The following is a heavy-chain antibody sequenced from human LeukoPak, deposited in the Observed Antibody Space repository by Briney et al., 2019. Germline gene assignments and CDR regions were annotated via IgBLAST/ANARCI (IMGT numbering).Heavy chain of an antibody. CDR1: GGTFSSYA. CDR3: ARSPRSNYYYIDV. V-gene: IGHV1-69*06. J-gene: IGHJ6*03. CDR2: IIPIFGTA. Sequence: GSSVKVSCKASGGTFSSYAISWVRQAPGQGLEWMGGIIPIFGTANYAQKFQGRVTITADKSPSTAYMELSSLRSEDTAVYFCARSPRSNYYYIDVWGKGTTVTVSS.